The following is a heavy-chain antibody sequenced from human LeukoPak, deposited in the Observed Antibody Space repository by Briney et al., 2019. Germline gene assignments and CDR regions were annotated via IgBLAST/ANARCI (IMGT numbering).Heavy chain of an antibody. CDR3: AREALGFDY. Sequence: GGSLRLSCAASGFTFSNYWMSWVRQAPGKGLEWVANIKQDGSEKDYVDSVKGRFIISRDNAKNSLYLQMHSLRAEDTAVYYCAREALGFDYWGQGTLVTVSS. D-gene: IGHD3-16*01. CDR2: IKQDGSEK. CDR1: GFTFSNYW. J-gene: IGHJ4*02. V-gene: IGHV3-7*01.